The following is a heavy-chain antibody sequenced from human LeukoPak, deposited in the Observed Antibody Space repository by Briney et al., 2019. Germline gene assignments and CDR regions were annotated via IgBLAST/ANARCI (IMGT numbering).Heavy chain of an antibody. CDR3: AKGRGSGSLSSFDY. J-gene: IGHJ4*02. CDR2: SGGST. Sequence: GGSLRLSCAASGFTFSSYAMSWVRQAPGKGLKWVSGSGGSTYYADSVKGRFTISRDNSEDTLYLQMNSLRADDTAVYYCAKGRGSGSLSSFDYWGQGTLVTVSS. V-gene: IGHV3-23*01. CDR1: GFTFSSYA. D-gene: IGHD3-10*01.